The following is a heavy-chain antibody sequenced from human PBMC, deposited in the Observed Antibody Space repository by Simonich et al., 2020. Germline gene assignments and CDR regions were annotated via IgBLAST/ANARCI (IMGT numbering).Heavy chain of an antibody. CDR3: ARDGERYCGGDCYSYFDY. V-gene: IGHV3-30*07. Sequence: QVQLVESGGGVVQPGRSLRLSCAASGFTFSSYAMHWVRQAPGKGLVWVTVISYEESNKYYAYSVNGRCTISRDNSKNTLYLQMNSLRAEDTAVYYCARDGERYCGGDCYSYFDYWGQGTLVTVSS. J-gene: IGHJ4*02. CDR1: GFTFSSYA. D-gene: IGHD2-21*02. CDR2: ISYEESNK.